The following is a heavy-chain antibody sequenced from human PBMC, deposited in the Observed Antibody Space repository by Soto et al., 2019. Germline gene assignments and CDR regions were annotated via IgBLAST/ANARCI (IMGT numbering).Heavy chain of an antibody. D-gene: IGHD2-15*01. CDR3: ARDPYCSGGSCYSVGHYYGMDV. J-gene: IGHJ6*02. CDR1: VYSISSGYY. Sequence: TAETLSLTCAVSVYSISSGYYWGFIRQPPGKGLEWIGSIYHSGSTYYNPSLKSRVTISVDTSKNQFSLKLSSVTAADTAVYYCARDPYCSGGSCYSVGHYYGMDVWGQGTTVTVSS. CDR2: IYHSGST. V-gene: IGHV4-38-2*02.